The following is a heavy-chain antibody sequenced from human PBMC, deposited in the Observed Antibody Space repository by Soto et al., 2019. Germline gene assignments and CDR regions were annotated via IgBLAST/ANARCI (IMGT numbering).Heavy chain of an antibody. D-gene: IGHD1-26*01. CDR3: ATSGSYYTWFDP. V-gene: IGHV3-23*01. CDR2: ISGSGGST. CDR1: GFTFSSYA. J-gene: IGHJ5*02. Sequence: EVQLLESGGGLVQPGGSLRLSCAASGFTFSSYAMSWVRQAPGKGLEWVSAISGSGGSTYYADSVKGRFTISRDNSKKPLYLQMNSMRAEDTAVYCCATSGSYYTWFDPWGQGTLVTVSS.